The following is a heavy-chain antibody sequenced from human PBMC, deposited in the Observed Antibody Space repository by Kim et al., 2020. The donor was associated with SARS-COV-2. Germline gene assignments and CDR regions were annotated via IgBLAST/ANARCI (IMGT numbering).Heavy chain of an antibody. CDR2: IIPILGIA. CDR3: ARDRYSSGWYAPGNWFDP. V-gene: IGHV1-69*04. Sequence: SVKVSCKSSGGTFSSYAISWVRQAPGQGLEWMGRIIPILGIANYAQKFQGRVTITADKSTSTAYMELSSLRSEDTAVYYCARDRYSSGWYAPGNWFDPW. D-gene: IGHD6-19*01. CDR1: GGTFSSYA. J-gene: IGHJ5*02.